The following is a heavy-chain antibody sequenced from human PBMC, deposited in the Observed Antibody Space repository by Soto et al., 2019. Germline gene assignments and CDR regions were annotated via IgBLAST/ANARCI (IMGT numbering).Heavy chain of an antibody. CDR2: ISWNSGSI. CDR3: AKDTGIVATIQSYFDY. D-gene: IGHD5-12*01. CDR1: GFTFDDYA. Sequence: EVQLVESGGGLVQPGRSLRLSCAASGFTFDDYAMHWVRQAPGTGLAWVSGISWNSGSIGYADSVKGRFTISRDNAKNSLYLQMNSLRAEDTALYYCAKDTGIVATIQSYFDYWGQGTLVTVSS. J-gene: IGHJ4*02. V-gene: IGHV3-9*01.